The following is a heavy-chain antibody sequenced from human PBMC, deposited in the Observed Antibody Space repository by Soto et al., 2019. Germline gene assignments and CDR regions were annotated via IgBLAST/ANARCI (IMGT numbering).Heavy chain of an antibody. J-gene: IGHJ6*02. D-gene: IGHD6-25*01. Sequence: PGESLKISCKVSGYSFTSYWISWVRQMPGKGLEWMGRIDPSDSYTNYSPSFQGHVTISADKSISTAYLQWSSLKASDTAMYYCAKCGGGQKQRPPKYCYGMDVWGQGTTVTVSS. CDR2: IDPSDSYT. V-gene: IGHV5-10-1*01. CDR3: AKCGGGQKQRPPKYCYGMDV. CDR1: GYSFTSYW.